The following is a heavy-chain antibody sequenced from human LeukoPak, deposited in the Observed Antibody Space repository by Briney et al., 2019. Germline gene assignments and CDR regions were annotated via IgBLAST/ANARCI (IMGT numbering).Heavy chain of an antibody. CDR3: ARRVRYSWFDP. D-gene: IGHD3-10*01. Sequence: ASVKVSCKVSGYTLTELSMHWVRQAPGQGLEWMGIINPSGGSTSYAQKFQGRVTMTRDMSTSTVYMELSSLRSEDTAVYYCARRVRYSWFDPWGQGTLVTVSS. CDR1: GYTLTELS. V-gene: IGHV1-46*01. CDR2: INPSGGST. J-gene: IGHJ5*02.